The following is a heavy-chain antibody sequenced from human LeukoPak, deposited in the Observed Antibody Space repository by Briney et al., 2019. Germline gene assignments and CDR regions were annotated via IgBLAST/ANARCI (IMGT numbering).Heavy chain of an antibody. CDR3: AKDWVVRGVISY. CDR1: GFTFSSYA. Sequence: PGRSLRLSCAASGFTFSSYAMHWVRQAPGKGLEWVAGISYDGNNKYYAESVKGRFTISRDNSKNTLYLQMNSLRDEDTAVYYCAKDWVVRGVISYWGQGTLVTVSS. V-gene: IGHV3-30*18. J-gene: IGHJ4*02. D-gene: IGHD3-10*01. CDR2: ISYDGNNK.